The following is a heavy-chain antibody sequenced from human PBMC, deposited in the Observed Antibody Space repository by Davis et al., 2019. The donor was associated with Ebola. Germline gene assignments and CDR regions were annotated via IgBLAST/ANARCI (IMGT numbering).Heavy chain of an antibody. CDR1: GYTFTSYG. J-gene: IGHJ3*02. D-gene: IGHD3-3*01. V-gene: IGHV1-18*01. Sequence: ASVKVSCKASGYTFTSYGISWVRQAPGQGLEWMGWISAYNGNTNYAQKLQGRVTMTTDTSTSTAYMELRSLRSDDTAVYYCARAHYDFWSGYSPTGFDIWGQGTMVTVSS. CDR2: ISAYNGNT. CDR3: ARAHYDFWSGYSPTGFDI.